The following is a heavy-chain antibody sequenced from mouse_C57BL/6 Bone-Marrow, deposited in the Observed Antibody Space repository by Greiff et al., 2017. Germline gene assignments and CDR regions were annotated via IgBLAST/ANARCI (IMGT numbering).Heavy chain of an antibody. CDR3: ARGYYGSRYYAMDY. J-gene: IGHJ4*01. V-gene: IGHV1-50*01. D-gene: IGHD1-1*01. CDR1: GYTFTSYW. Sequence: QVQLQQPGAELVKPGASVKLSCKASGYTFTSYWMQWVKQRPGQGLEWIGEIDPSDSYTNYNQKFKGKATLTVDTSSSTAYMQLSSLTSEDSAVYYCARGYYGSRYYAMDYWGQGTSVTVSS. CDR2: IDPSDSYT.